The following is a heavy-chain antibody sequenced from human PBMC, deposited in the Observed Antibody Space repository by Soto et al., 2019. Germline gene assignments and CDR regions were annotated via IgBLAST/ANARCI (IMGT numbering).Heavy chain of an antibody. V-gene: IGHV4-34*01. CDR2: MYYSGSS. CDR3: ARAPETPPIVRVVVPYFFDS. D-gene: IGHD3-16*02. J-gene: IGHJ4*02. Sequence: PSETLSLTCAVYGGSFSGYYWSWIRQPPGKGLEWIGDMYYSGSSYYNPSLKSRVMISSDTSKNQFSLSVSSVTAADTAVYYCARAPETPPIVRVVVPYFFDSWGQGTLVTVSS. CDR1: GGSFSGYY.